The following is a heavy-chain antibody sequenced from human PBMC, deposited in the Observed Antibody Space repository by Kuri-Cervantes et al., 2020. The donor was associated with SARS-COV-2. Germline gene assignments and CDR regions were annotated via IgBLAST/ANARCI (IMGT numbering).Heavy chain of an antibody. Sequence: GESLKISCAASGFTVSSNYMSWVRQAPGKGLELVSVIYSGGSTYYADSVKGRFTISRDNSKNTLYLQMNSLRAEDTAVYYCAREAYNYYYDSSGYLLGGAFDIWGQGTMVTVSS. J-gene: IGHJ3*02. CDR2: IYSGGST. CDR3: AREAYNYYYDSSGYLLGGAFDI. D-gene: IGHD3-22*01. CDR1: GFTVSSNY. V-gene: IGHV3-53*01.